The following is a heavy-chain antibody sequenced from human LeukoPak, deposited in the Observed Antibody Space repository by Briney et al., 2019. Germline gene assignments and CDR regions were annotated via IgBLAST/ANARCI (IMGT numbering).Heavy chain of an antibody. V-gene: IGHV3-21*01. J-gene: IGHJ4*02. D-gene: IGHD3-9*01. CDR1: GFTFRSYS. CDR2: ISSSSTYI. CDR3: ARDLNYDILTGSLRAYFDS. Sequence: GGSLRLSCVASGFTFRSYSMNWVRQAPGKGLEWLSSISSSSTYIYYADSVKGRFTISRDNANNSLYLQMNSLGADDTAIYYCARDLNYDILTGSLRAYFDSWGQGTLVTVSS.